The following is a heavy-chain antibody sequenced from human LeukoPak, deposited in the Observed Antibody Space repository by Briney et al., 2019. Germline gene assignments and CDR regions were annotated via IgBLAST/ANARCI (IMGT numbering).Heavy chain of an antibody. CDR2: ISGSGGST. Sequence: PGGSLRLSCAASGFTFSSYAMSWVRQAPGKGLEWVSAISGSGGSTYYADSVKGWFTISRDNSKNTLYLQMNSLRAEDTAVYYCARALMEYYGDYYGMDVWGQGTTVTVSS. CDR1: GFTFSSYA. V-gene: IGHV3-23*01. CDR3: ARALMEYYGDYYGMDV. J-gene: IGHJ6*02. D-gene: IGHD4-17*01.